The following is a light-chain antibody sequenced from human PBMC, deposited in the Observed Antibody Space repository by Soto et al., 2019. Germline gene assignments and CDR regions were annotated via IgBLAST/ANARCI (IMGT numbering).Light chain of an antibody. CDR1: QSISSW. J-gene: IGKJ4*01. V-gene: IGKV1-5*03. CDR3: QQYNNFPLT. CDR2: KAS. Sequence: DIQMTQSPSTLSASVGDRVTITCRASQSISSWLAWYQQKPGKAPNLLIYKASNLEAGVPSRFGGSGSGTEFTLTISSLQHDDFATYYCQQYNNFPLTFGGGTKVDIK.